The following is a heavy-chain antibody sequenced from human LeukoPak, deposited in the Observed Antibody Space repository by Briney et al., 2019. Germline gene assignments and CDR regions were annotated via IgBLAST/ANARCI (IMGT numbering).Heavy chain of an antibody. CDR2: IDPSDSYI. V-gene: IGHV5-10-1*04. CDR3: ARLPRDCSSINCYGYFDY. D-gene: IGHD2-2*01. Sequence: KLGESLKISCKGSGYSFTSYWISWVRQMPGKGLEWMGRIDPSDSYISYSPSFQGQVTVSGDKAISTAYLQWSSLKASDTAMYYCARLPRDCSSINCYGYFDYWGQGTLVTVSS. CDR1: GYSFTSYW. J-gene: IGHJ4*02.